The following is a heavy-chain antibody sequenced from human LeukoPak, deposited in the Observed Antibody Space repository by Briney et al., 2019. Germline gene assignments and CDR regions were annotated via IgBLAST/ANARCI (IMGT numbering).Heavy chain of an antibody. CDR1: GYTFTGYY. J-gene: IGHJ4*02. CDR3: AIGPPSYSSSIDY. Sequence: ASVKVSCKASGYTFTGYYMHWVRQAPGQGLEWMGWINPNSGGTNYAQKFQGWVTMTRDTSISTAYMELSRLRSDDTAVYYCAIGPPSYSSSIDYWGQGTLVTVSS. V-gene: IGHV1-2*04. D-gene: IGHD6-13*01. CDR2: INPNSGGT.